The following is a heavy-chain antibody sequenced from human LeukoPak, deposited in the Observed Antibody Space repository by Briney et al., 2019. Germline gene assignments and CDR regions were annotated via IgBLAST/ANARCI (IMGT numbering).Heavy chain of an antibody. CDR2: IYYSGNT. J-gene: IGHJ5*02. V-gene: IGHV4-39*01. Sequence: SGTLSLTCTVSGGSISSSSYYWAWLRQPPGKGLEWIGSIYYSGNTYYNPSLKSRITLSVDTSKNQFSLKLSSVTAADSAVYYCARRNSGNYYGLFDPWGQGTLVIVSS. CDR3: ARRNSGNYYGLFDP. D-gene: IGHD1-26*01. CDR1: GGSISSSSYY.